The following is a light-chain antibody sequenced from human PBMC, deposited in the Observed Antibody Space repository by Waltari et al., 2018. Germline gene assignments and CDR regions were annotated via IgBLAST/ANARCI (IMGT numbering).Light chain of an antibody. J-gene: IGLJ3*02. V-gene: IGLV1-40*01. CDR2: GNS. Sequence: QSVLTQPPSVSGAPGQRVTISCTGSSSNIGAGYDVHWYQQLPGTAPKLLIYGNSIRPSGVPDRFSGSKSGTSASLAITGLQAEDEADYYCQSYDSSLSGPRVFGGGTKLTVL. CDR1: SSNIGAGYD. CDR3: QSYDSSLSGPRV.